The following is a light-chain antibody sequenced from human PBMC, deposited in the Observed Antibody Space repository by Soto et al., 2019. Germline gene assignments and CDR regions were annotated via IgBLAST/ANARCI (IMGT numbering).Light chain of an antibody. V-gene: IGLV2-14*01. CDR1: SSDVGGYNY. CDR2: DVS. CDR3: SSYTSSSTVV. Sequence: QSALTQPASVSGSPGQSITISRTGTSSDVGGYNYVSWYQQHPGKAPKLMIYDVSNRPSGVSNRFSGSKSGNTASLTISGLHAEDEADYYCSSYTSSSTVVFGGGTKLTVL. J-gene: IGLJ2*01.